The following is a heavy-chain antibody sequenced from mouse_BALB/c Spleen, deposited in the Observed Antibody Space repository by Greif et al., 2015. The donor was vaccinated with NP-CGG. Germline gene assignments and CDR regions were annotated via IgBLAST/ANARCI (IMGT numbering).Heavy chain of an antibody. CDR3: AGNYAGFAY. CDR2: INSNGGST. V-gene: IGHV5-6-3*01. CDR1: GFAFSSYG. J-gene: IGHJ3*01. Sequence: EVKLVESGGGLVQPGGSLKLSCAASGFAFSSYGMSWVRQTPDKRLELVATINSNGGSTYYPDSVKGRFTISRDNAKNTLYLQMSSLKSEDTAMYYCAGNYAGFAYWGQGTLVTVSA. D-gene: IGHD2-4*01.